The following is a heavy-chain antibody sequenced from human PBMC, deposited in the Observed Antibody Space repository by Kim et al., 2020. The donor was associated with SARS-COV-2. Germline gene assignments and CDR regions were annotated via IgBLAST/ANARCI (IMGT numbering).Heavy chain of an antibody. CDR2: IYYSGST. V-gene: IGHV4-39*01. J-gene: IGHJ4*02. Sequence: SETLSLTCTVSGSISSSSYYWGWIRQPPGKGLEWIGSIYYSGSTYYNPSLKSRVTISVDTSKNQFSLKLSSVTAADTAVYYCARRSVYGDYGAYWGQGTLVTVSS. CDR1: GSISSSSYY. D-gene: IGHD4-17*01. CDR3: ARRSVYGDYGAY.